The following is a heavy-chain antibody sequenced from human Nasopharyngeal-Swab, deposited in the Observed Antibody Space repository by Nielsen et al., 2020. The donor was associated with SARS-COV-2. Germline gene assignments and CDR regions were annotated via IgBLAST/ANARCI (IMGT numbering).Heavy chain of an antibody. D-gene: IGHD3-3*01. CDR2: ITPSGGAT. V-gene: IGHV1-46*01. J-gene: IGHJ5*02. CDR1: GFTFSHYF. Sequence: ASVKVSCKASGFTFSHYFMHWVRQAPGQGLEWMGVITPSGGATNYAQKFQGRVTMTRDTSTSTVYMELSSLRSEDTAVYYCARDLYEWLPNQVFDPWGQGTLVTVSS. CDR3: ARDLYEWLPNQVFDP.